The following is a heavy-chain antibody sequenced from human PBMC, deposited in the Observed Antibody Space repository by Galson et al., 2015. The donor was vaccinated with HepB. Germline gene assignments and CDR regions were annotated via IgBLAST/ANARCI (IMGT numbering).Heavy chain of an antibody. D-gene: IGHD3-22*01. J-gene: IGHJ4*02. Sequence: SLRLSCAASGFTFSSYWMSWVRQAPGQGLEWVANIKQDGSEKYYVDSVKGRFTISRDNAKNSLYLQMNSLRAEDTAVYYCARVARGYYDSSGYYYNPDRENPLDYWGQGTLVTVSS. CDR1: GFTFSSYW. CDR2: IKQDGSEK. V-gene: IGHV3-7*03. CDR3: ARVARGYYDSSGYYYNPDRENPLDY.